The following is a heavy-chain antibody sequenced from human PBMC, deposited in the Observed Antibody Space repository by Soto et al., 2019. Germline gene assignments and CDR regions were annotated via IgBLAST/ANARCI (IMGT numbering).Heavy chain of an antibody. CDR2: VHGGGST. D-gene: IGHD3-16*01. CDR1: GFTVSNNH. CDR3: AGRLTTAASLDY. V-gene: IGHV3-53*01. Sequence: VQLVESGGGLIQPGGSLRLSCAASGFTVSNNHMTWVRQAAGKGLELVSFVHGGGSTSYADSVKGRFTISRDNSKNTLYLQMDSLRAEDTAIYYCAGRLTTAASLDYWGRGTVVIVSS. J-gene: IGHJ4*02.